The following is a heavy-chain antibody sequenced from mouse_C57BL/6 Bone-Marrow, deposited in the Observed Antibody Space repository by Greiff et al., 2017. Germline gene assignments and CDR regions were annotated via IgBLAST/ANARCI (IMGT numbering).Heavy chain of an antibody. CDR1: GFTFSSYA. D-gene: IGHD1-2*01. CDR2: ISDGGSYT. V-gene: IGHV5-4*01. J-gene: IGHJ4*01. CDR3: ARDPHYYGRYYAMDY. Sequence: EVNVVESGGGLVKPGGSLKLSCAASGFTFSSYAMSWVRQTPEKRLEWVATISDGGSYTYYPDNVKGRFTISRDNAKNNLYLQMSHLKSEDTAMXYCARDPHYYGRYYAMDYWGQGASVTVSS.